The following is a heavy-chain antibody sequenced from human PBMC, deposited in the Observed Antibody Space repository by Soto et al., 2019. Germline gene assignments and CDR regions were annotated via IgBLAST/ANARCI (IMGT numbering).Heavy chain of an antibody. V-gene: IGHV3-30-3*01. CDR1: GFTFNNYA. CDR2: ISNDGSTE. Sequence: PGRSLRLSCAASGFTFNNYAMHWVRQAPGKGLEWVAIISNDGSTEDYADSVKGRFSISRDNSENTLSLQMNSLKAEDTAVYYCAKVGERYIEYYYGMDVWGQGTTVTV. D-gene: IGHD1-1*01. J-gene: IGHJ6*02. CDR3: AKVGERYIEYYYGMDV.